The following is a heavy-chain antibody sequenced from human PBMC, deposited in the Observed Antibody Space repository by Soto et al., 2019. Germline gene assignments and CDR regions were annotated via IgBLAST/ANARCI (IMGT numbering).Heavy chain of an antibody. CDR3: AKDGATAFDY. J-gene: IGHJ4*02. D-gene: IGHD1-26*01. CDR2: ISYDGSNK. CDR1: GFTFSSYG. V-gene: IGHV3-30*18. Sequence: QVQLVESGGGVVQPGRSLRLSCAASGFTFSSYGMHWVRQAPGKGLEWVAVISYDGSNKYYADSVKGRFTISRDNSKNTLYLQMNSLSAEDTAVYYCAKDGATAFDYWGQGTLVTVSS.